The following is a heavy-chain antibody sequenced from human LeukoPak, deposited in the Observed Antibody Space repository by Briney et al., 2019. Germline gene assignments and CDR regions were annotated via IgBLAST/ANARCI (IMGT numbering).Heavy chain of an antibody. V-gene: IGHV3-53*01. Sequence: GGSLRLSCAASGFTVSSNYMSWVRQAPGKGLEWVSVIYSGGSTYYADSVKGRFTISRDNSKNTLYLQMNSLRAEDTAVYYCARDGKYYDYVWGSYRYIDFDYWGQGTLVTVSS. J-gene: IGHJ4*02. CDR2: IYSGGST. CDR1: GFTVSSNY. CDR3: ARDGKYYDYVWGSYRYIDFDY. D-gene: IGHD3-16*02.